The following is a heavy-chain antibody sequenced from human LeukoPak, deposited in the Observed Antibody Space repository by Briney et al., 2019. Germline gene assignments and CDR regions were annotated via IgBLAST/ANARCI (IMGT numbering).Heavy chain of an antibody. V-gene: IGHV1-2*02. CDR3: ATTNSGSGAFDI. D-gene: IGHD1-1*01. J-gene: IGHJ3*02. Sequence: ASVKVSCKASGYTFTGYYMHWVRQAPGQGLEWMGWINPNSGGTNYAQKFQGRVTMTRDTSISTAYMELSRLRSDDTAVYYCATTNSGSGAFDIWGQGTMVTVSS. CDR1: GYTFTGYY. CDR2: INPNSGGT.